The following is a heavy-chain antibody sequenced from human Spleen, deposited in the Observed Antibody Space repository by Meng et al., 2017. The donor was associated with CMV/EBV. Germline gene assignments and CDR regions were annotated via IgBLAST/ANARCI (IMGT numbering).Heavy chain of an antibody. CDR1: GGSISSYY. J-gene: IGHJ4*02. CDR3: ARASLVSSSWDDY. D-gene: IGHD6-13*01. CDR2: IYYSGST. Sequence: CTVSGGSISSYYWSWIRQPPGKGLEWIGYIYYSGSTNYNPSLKSRVTISVDTSKNQFSLKLSSVTAADTAVYYCARASLVSSSWDDYWGQGTLVTVSS. V-gene: IGHV4-59*01.